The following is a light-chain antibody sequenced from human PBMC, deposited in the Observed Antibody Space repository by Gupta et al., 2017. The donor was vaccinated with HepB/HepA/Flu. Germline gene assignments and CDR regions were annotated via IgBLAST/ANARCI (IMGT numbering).Light chain of an antibody. J-gene: IGKJ1*01. CDR3: QYWENFFWS. CDR2: KAS. CDR1: QTTTNW. V-gene: IGKV1-5*03. Sequence: DIRMTQSPSTLSASVGDTVSITCRASQTTTNWVTWYQQKPGKAPKFLIWKASTLESGVPSRFSGHGSGTEFTLTISSLQPDDCGTYYCQYWENFFWSFGQGTKVELK.